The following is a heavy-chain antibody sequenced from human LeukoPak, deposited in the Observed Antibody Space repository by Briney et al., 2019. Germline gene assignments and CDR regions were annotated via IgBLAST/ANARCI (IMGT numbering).Heavy chain of an antibody. Sequence: ASVKVSCKASGYTFTNYYIHWVRQAPGQGLEWMGIINLVGGSTTYARRFQDRVTMTMDTSTSTVYMELRSLRSEDTAVYYCAREGDREAAGTAFDCWGQGTLVTVSS. V-gene: IGHV1-46*01. J-gene: IGHJ4*02. CDR1: GYTFTNYY. CDR3: AREGDREAAGTAFDC. D-gene: IGHD6-13*01. CDR2: INLVGGST.